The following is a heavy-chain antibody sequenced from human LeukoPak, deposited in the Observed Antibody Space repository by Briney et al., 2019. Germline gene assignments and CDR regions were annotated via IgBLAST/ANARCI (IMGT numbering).Heavy chain of an antibody. V-gene: IGHV3-11*04. CDR3: ARGSVDPGSFDI. D-gene: IGHD3-10*01. CDR2: ISSSGSSI. J-gene: IGHJ3*02. Sequence: GGSLRLSCAASGFTVSSNYMSWVRQAPGKGLEWVSYISSSGSSIYYADSVKGRLTISRDNAKNSLYLQMNSLRAEDTAVYYCARGSVDPGSFDIWGQGTMVTVSS. CDR1: GFTVSSNY.